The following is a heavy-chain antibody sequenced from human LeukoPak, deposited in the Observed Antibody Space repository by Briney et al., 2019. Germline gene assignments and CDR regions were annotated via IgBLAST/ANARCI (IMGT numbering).Heavy chain of an antibody. J-gene: IGHJ4*02. D-gene: IGHD3-3*01. V-gene: IGHV3-23*01. CDR1: GFTFSSYA. Sequence: GGSLRLSCAASGFTFSSYAMSWVRQAPGKGLEWVSAISGSGGSTYYADSVKGRFTISRDNSKNTLYLQMNSLRAEDTAVYYCAKDPYYDFWGGYYPPWYYFDYWGQGTLVTVSS. CDR3: AKDPYYDFWGGYYPPWYYFDY. CDR2: ISGSGGST.